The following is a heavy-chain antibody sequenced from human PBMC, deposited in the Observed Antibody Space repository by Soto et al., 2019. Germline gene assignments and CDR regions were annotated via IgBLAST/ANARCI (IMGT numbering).Heavy chain of an antibody. CDR2: ISGSGGST. CDR1: GFTFSSYA. D-gene: IGHD4-17*01. J-gene: IGHJ6*02. V-gene: IGHV3-23*01. Sequence: GGSLRLSCAASGFTFSSYAMSWVRQAPGKGLEWVSAISGSGGSTYYADSGKGRFTISRDNSKNTLYLQMNSLRAEDTAVYYCAKALTTVTTANGMDVWGQGTTVTVSS. CDR3: AKALTTVTTANGMDV.